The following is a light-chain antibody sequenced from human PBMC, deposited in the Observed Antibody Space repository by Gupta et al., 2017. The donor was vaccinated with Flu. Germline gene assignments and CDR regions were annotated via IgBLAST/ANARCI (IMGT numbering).Light chain of an antibody. CDR1: QSVASNY. V-gene: IGKV3-20*01. CDR2: GAS. CDR3: HQYNTSPGS. J-gene: IGKJ2*04. Sequence: EIVLTQSPGTLSLSPGERATLSCRASQSVASNYLAWYLQKPAQAPRLLIYGASDRATDVSDRFRGSGSGSDFTLTIARLEPDDFAVYYWHQYNTSPGSFGKETKLEI.